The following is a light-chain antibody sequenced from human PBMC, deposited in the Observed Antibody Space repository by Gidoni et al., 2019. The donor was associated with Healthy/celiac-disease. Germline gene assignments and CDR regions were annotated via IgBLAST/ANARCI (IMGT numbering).Light chain of an antibody. CDR1: QSVSSSY. V-gene: IGKV3-20*01. J-gene: IGKJ1*01. CDR2: GAS. Sequence: EIVLTQSPGTLSLSPGERATLSCRASQSVSSSYLAWYQQKPGQAPRLLIYGASSRATGIPDRCSGSGSGTDFTLTISRLEPEDFAVYYCQQLRTFGQGTKVEIK. CDR3: QQLRT.